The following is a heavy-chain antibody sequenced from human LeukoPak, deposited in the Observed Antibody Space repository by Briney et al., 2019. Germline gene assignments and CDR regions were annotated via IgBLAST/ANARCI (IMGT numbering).Heavy chain of an antibody. Sequence: PSETLSLTCAVSGYSISSGYYWAWIRPPPGKGLEWIGSIYHSGSTYFSPSLKSRVTISVDTSNNQFSLRLRSVTAADTAVYYCARHRYYYDSSGSYYFDYWGQGALVTVSS. CDR3: ARHRYYYDSSGSYYFDY. CDR1: GYSISSGYY. D-gene: IGHD3-22*01. J-gene: IGHJ4*02. V-gene: IGHV4-38-2*01. CDR2: IYHSGST.